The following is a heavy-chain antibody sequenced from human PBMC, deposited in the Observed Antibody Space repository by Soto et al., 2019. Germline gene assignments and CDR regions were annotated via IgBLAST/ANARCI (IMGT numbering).Heavy chain of an antibody. J-gene: IGHJ6*02. V-gene: IGHV3-48*03. Sequence: GGSLRLSCAASGFTFSSYEMNWVRQAPGKGLEWVSYISSSGSTIYYADSVKGRFTISRDNAKNSLYLQMNSLRAEDTAVYYCARDDSGELVYYYYYYGMDVWGQGTTVTVSS. CDR2: ISSSGSTI. D-gene: IGHD3-9*01. CDR1: GFTFSSYE. CDR3: ARDDSGELVYYYYYYGMDV.